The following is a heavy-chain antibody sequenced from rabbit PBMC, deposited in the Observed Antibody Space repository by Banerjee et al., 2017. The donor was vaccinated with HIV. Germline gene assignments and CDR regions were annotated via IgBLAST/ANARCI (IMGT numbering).Heavy chain of an antibody. CDR3: GRDRDGDAGYGSLAL. V-gene: IGHV1S7*01. CDR1: GFDFNNYH. J-gene: IGHJ3*01. Sequence: QLVESGGGLVQPGGSLKLSCKASGFDFNNYHMCWVRQAPGKGLEWIGYIDPVFGSTYSASWVNGRFTISSHNAQNTVSLQLNSLTAADTATYFCGRDRDGDAGYGSLALWGQGTLVTVS. D-gene: IGHD6-1*01. CDR2: IDPVFGST.